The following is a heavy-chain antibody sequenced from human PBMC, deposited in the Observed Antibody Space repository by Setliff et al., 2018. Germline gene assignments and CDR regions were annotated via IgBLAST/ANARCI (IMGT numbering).Heavy chain of an antibody. CDR1: GYTFSESI. CDR2: IGVYTGRT. D-gene: IGHD2-2*01. J-gene: IGHJ4*02. V-gene: IGHV1-18*01. CDR3: LRLVRYCTRTSCQRASGEDY. Sequence: GASVKVSCKASGYTFSESIVSWVRQAPGQGLEWMGWIGVYTGRTSSAQKFQDRLTMMTEKSTNMAYMELRGLTSNDTAVYYCLRLVRYCTRTSCQRASGEDYWGQGTLVTVSS.